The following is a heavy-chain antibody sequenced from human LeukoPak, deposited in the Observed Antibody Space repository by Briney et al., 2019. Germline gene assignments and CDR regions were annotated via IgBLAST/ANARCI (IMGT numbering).Heavy chain of an antibody. V-gene: IGHV1-69*01. Sequence: ASVKVSCKASGGTFSSYAISWVRQAPGQGLEWMGGIIPIFGTANYAQKFQGRVTITADESTSTAYMELNSLRSEDTAVYYCARVGTGYSSSWSLYYFDYWGQGTLVTVSS. CDR3: ARVGTGYSSSWSLYYFDY. CDR1: GGTFSSYA. J-gene: IGHJ4*02. CDR2: IIPIFGTA. D-gene: IGHD6-13*01.